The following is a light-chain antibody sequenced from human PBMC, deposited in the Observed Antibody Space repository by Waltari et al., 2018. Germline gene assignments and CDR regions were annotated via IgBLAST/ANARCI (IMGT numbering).Light chain of an antibody. J-gene: IGLJ3*02. Sequence: QSALTQPASVSGSPGQSLTTSCTGTSSDVGGYNYVSWYQHHPGKAPKLMIYEVSNRPSGVSNRCSGSKSGNTASLTISGLQAEDEGDYYCSSYAISRPWVFGGGTKLTVL. CDR1: SSDVGGYNY. V-gene: IGLV2-14*01. CDR3: SSYAISRPWV. CDR2: EVS.